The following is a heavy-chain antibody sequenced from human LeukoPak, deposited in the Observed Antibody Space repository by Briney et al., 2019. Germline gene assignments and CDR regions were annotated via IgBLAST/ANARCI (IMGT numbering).Heavy chain of an antibody. D-gene: IGHD3-3*01. Sequence: GRSLRLSCAASGFTFSSYAMHWVRQAPGKGLEWVAVISYDGSNKYYADSVKGRFTISRDNSKNTLYLQMNSLRAEDTAVYYCARAVLITIFGGGNDYWGQGTLVTVSS. CDR3: ARAVLITIFGGGNDY. CDR1: GFTFSSYA. V-gene: IGHV3-30*04. CDR2: ISYDGSNK. J-gene: IGHJ4*02.